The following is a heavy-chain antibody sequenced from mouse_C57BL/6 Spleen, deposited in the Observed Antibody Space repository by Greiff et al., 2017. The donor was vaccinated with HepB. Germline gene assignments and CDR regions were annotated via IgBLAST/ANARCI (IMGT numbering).Heavy chain of an antibody. J-gene: IGHJ2*01. Sequence: VKLMESGPELVKPGASVKISCKASGYAFSSSWMNWVKQRPGKGLEWIGRIYPGDGDTNYNGKFKGKATLTADKSSSTAYMQLSSLTSEDSAVYFCARTSVTTVVNYFDYWGQGTTLTVSS. CDR3: ARTSVTTVVNYFDY. D-gene: IGHD1-1*01. CDR2: IYPGDGDT. CDR1: GYAFSSSW. V-gene: IGHV1-82*01.